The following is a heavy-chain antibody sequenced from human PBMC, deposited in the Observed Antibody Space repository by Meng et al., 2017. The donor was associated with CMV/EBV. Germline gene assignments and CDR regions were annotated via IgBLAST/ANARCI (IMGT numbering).Heavy chain of an antibody. V-gene: IGHV3-66*02. CDR2: IYSGGST. CDR3: ARESITIGHAFDI. D-gene: IGHD5-24*01. CDR1: GFTVSSNY. J-gene: IGHJ3*02. Sequence: GGSLRLSCAASGFTVSSNYMSWVRQAPGKGLAWVSVIYSGGSTYYADSVKGRFTISRDNSKNTLYLQMNSLRAEDTAVYYCARESITIGHAFDIWGQGTMVTVSS.